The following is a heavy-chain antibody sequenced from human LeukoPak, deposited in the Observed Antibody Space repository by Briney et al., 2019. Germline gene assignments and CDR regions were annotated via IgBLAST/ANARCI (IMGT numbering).Heavy chain of an antibody. V-gene: IGHV3-53*01. J-gene: IGHJ4*02. Sequence: GGSLRLSCAASGFTVSSNYMSWVRQAPGKGLEWVLVIYSGGSTYYADSVKGRFTISRDNSKNTLYLQMNSLRAEDTAVYYCARGDSSSWYFTLRSPGFDYWGQGTLVTVSS. CDR1: GFTVSSNY. CDR2: IYSGGST. D-gene: IGHD6-13*01. CDR3: ARGDSSSWYFTLRSPGFDY.